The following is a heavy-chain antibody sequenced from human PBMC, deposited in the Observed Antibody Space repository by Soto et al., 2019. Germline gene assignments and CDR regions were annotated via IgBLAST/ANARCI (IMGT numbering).Heavy chain of an antibody. CDR1: GFTFSGDG. J-gene: IGHJ6*02. CDR3: ARETFVVVSSTVQYFYGMAV. V-gene: IGHV3-48*03. Sequence: RGSLRLSCAASGFTFSGDGMNWVRQAPGKGLEWISYISQSGSSKYYADSVRGRFTISRDNAKNSLYLQMNSLRGDDSAVYFCARETFVVVSSTVQYFYGMAVRGQCTTVIVS. D-gene: IGHD2-21*01. CDR2: ISQSGSSK.